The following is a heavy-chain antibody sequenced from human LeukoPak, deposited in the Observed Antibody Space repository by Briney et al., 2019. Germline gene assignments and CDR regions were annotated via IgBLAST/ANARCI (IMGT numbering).Heavy chain of an antibody. Sequence: PGGSLRLSCAASGFTFSSYGMHWVRQAPGKGLEWVAFIRYDGSNKYYADSVKGRFTISRDNSKNTLYLQMNSLRAEDTAVYYCAKITSGAYDSSGYYDDAFDIWGQGTMVTVSS. CDR1: GFTFSSYG. D-gene: IGHD3-22*01. J-gene: IGHJ3*02. CDR3: AKITSGAYDSSGYYDDAFDI. V-gene: IGHV3-30*02. CDR2: IRYDGSNK.